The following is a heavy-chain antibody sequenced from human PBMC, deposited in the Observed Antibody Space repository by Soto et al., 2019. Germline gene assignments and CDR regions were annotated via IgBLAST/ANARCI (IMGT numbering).Heavy chain of an antibody. CDR1: GYTFTNYY. V-gene: IGHV1-46*03. CDR2: IKCSGGGT. D-gene: IGHD2-21*01. Sequence: ASVKVACKTSGYTFTNYYMHWVLRAPRQGIEGMGIIKCSGGGTTYAQRFLGRVTMTRDTSTSTVHMEVSSLGSEDTSVYYCASCGDVVMVKAPLVHRGEGPLVTV. CDR3: ASCGDVVMVKAPLVH. J-gene: IGHJ4*02.